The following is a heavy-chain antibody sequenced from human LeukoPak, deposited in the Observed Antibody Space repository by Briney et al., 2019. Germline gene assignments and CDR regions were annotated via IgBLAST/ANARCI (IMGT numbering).Heavy chain of an antibody. CDR3: ARIPSSGWYGGWFDP. Sequence: GGSVSLFCAASGFTFASHSMKWVRLAPGEGLEWVSFISSSSSYIYYADSVKGRFTISTDNTKNSLYLQMNSLRAEDTAVYYCARIPSSGWYGGWFDPWGQGTLVTVSS. D-gene: IGHD6-19*01. V-gene: IGHV3-21*01. J-gene: IGHJ5*02. CDR1: GFTFASHS. CDR2: ISSSSSYI.